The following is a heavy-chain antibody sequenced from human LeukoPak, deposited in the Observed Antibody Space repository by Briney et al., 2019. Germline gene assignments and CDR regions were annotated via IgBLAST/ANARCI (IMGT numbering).Heavy chain of an antibody. V-gene: IGHV1-18*01. J-gene: IGHJ6*03. CDR1: GYTYNTYS. CDR3: ASRQLERQAHYYMDV. Sequence: LRASVTVSCTAAGYTYNTYSIAWVRQAPGEGLEWMGWISAYNGNTNYAHNFQDRVTMTIDTSTSTGYMELRSLASDDTAVYYCASRQLERQAHYYMDVWGKGTTVFASS. CDR2: ISAYNGNT. D-gene: IGHD1-1*01.